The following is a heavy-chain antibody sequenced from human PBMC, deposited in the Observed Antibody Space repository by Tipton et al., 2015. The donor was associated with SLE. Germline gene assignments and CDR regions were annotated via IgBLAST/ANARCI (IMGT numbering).Heavy chain of an antibody. CDR3: ARDGYGSAWFDS. V-gene: IGHV3-53*01. D-gene: IGHD3-10*01. Sequence: GSLRLSCEAAGFTVSTNYMNWVRQAPGKGLEWVSVIFRGGTTYYADSVKGRFTISRDNAKNSLYLQMNSLRAEDTAVYYCARDGYGSAWFDSWGQGTLVTVSS. J-gene: IGHJ5*01. CDR2: IFRGGTT. CDR1: GFTVSTNY.